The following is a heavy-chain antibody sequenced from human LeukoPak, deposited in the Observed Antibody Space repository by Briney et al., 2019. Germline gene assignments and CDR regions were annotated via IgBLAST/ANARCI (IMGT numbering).Heavy chain of an antibody. Sequence: GRSLRLSRAASGFTFSSYGMHWVRQAPGKGLEWVAVIWYDGSNKYYADSVKGRFTISRDNSKNTLYLQMNSLRAEDTAVYYCARQIAVAGSNWFDPWGQGTLVTVSS. CDR2: IWYDGSNK. J-gene: IGHJ5*02. D-gene: IGHD6-19*01. CDR1: GFTFSSYG. V-gene: IGHV3-33*01. CDR3: ARQIAVAGSNWFDP.